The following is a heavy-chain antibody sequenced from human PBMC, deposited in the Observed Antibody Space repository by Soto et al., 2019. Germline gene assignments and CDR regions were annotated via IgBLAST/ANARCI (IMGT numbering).Heavy chain of an antibody. CDR3: ARAHPNYDFWSGYYSTDY. J-gene: IGHJ4*02. Sequence: AETLSLTCAVYGGSFSGYYWSWIRQPPGKGLEWVGEINHSGSTNYNPSLKSRVTISVDTSKNQFSLKLSSVTAADTAVYYCARAHPNYDFWSGYYSTDYWGQGTLVTVSS. CDR1: GGSFSGYY. V-gene: IGHV4-34*01. D-gene: IGHD3-3*01. CDR2: INHSGST.